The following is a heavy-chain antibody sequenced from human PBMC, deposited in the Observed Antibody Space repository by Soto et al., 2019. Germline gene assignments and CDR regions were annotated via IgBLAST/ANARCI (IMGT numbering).Heavy chain of an antibody. V-gene: IGHV1-8*01. Sequence: ASVKVSFKASGYTFTRYDINWVRQATGQGLEWMGLMNPNSGNTGYAKKFQGRVTMTRNTSISTDYMELRSLRSEDTAVYYCARAGGGYDILTGYSDWGQGTLVTVSS. CDR2: MNPNSGNT. CDR1: GYTFTRYD. D-gene: IGHD3-9*01. J-gene: IGHJ4*02. CDR3: ARAGGGYDILTGYSD.